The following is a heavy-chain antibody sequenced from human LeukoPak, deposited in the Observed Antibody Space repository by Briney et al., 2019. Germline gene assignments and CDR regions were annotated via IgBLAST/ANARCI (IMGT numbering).Heavy chain of an antibody. V-gene: IGHV1-2*06. Sequence: GASVKVSCKASGYTFTGYYMHWVRQAPGQGLEWMGRINPNSGGTNYAQKFQGRVTMTRDTSISTAYMELSRLTSDDTAVYYCSRGDGEAAPPGGYWGQGTRVTVSS. J-gene: IGHJ4*02. CDR2: INPNSGGT. CDR1: GYTFTGYY. CDR3: SRGDGEAAPPGGY. D-gene: IGHD2-15*01.